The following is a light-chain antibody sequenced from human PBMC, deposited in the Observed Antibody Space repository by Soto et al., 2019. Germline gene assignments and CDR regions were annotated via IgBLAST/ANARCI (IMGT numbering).Light chain of an antibody. V-gene: IGLV2-14*01. Sequence: QSALTQPASVSGSPGQSITISCTGTIIDIGSYHYVAWYQHHPGKAPKLIIYEVTHRPSGVSNRFSGSKSGNTASLTISGLQAEDEADYYCSSYTTTSTTFGGGTKVTVL. CDR2: EVT. CDR3: SSYTTTSTT. CDR1: IIDIGSYHY. J-gene: IGLJ3*02.